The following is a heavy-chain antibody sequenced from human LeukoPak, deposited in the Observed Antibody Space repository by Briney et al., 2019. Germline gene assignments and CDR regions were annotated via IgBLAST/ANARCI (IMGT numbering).Heavy chain of an antibody. CDR3: ARASMVREPRYYFDY. J-gene: IGHJ4*02. D-gene: IGHD3-10*01. CDR1: GYTFTSYY. V-gene: IGHV1-46*01. CDR2: INPSGGST. Sequence: ASVKVSCKASGYTFTSYYMHWVRQAPGQGLEWMGIINPSGGSTSYAQKFQGRVTMTRDTSTSTVYMELSSLRSEDTAVYYCARASMVREPRYYFDYWGQGTLVTVSS.